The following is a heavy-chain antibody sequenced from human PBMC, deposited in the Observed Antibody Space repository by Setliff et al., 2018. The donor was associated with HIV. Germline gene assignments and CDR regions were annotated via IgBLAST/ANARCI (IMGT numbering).Heavy chain of an antibody. V-gene: IGHV4-59*01. J-gene: IGHJ3*02. D-gene: IGHD5-12*01. CDR3: ARAEMATIVAFDI. Sequence: PSETLSLTCTVSVGSFSSDYWTWIRQTPGKGLEWIGYIYYSGSTKYNPSLTSRVTTSVDTSKNHFSLKLTSVTAADTAVYYCARAEMATIVAFDIWGQGTMVTVSS. CDR2: IYYSGST. CDR1: VGSFSSDY.